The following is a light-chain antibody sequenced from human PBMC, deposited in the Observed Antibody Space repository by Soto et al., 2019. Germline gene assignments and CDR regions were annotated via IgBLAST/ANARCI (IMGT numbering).Light chain of an antibody. Sequence: EIVVSKSAATLSVSPGERATLSCRASQSVSSNLARYQQKPGQGPRLLIYGASTSATGIPARCSGSGSGTEFTLTIGSLQSEDFAVYYCQPRSIWITFGQGTLLEIK. CDR3: QPRSIWIT. CDR2: GAS. CDR1: QSVSSN. V-gene: IGKV3-15*01. J-gene: IGKJ5*01.